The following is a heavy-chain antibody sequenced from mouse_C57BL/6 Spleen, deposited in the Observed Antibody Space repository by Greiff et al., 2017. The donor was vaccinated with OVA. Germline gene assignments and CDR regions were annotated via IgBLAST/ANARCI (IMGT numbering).Heavy chain of an antibody. CDR2: IDPSDSYT. Sequence: VQLQQPGAELVMPGASVKLSCKASGYTFTSYWMHWVKQRPGQGLEWIGEIDPSDSYTNYNQKFKGKSTLTVDKSSSTAYMQLSSLTSEDSAVYYCARRHYGNDGLYYYAMDYWGQGTSVTVSS. D-gene: IGHD2-2*01. J-gene: IGHJ4*01. V-gene: IGHV1-69*01. CDR3: ARRHYGNDGLYYYAMDY. CDR1: GYTFTSYW.